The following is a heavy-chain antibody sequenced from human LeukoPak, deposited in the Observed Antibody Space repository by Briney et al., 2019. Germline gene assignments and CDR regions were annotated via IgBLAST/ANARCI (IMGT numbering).Heavy chain of an antibody. CDR2: IYYSGST. CDR1: GGSISSYY. D-gene: IGHD3-9*01. J-gene: IGHJ5*02. CDR3: ARQTGPLTIFSWFDP. Sequence: SETLSLTCTVSGGSISSYYWSWIRQPPGKGLEWIGYIYYSGSTNYNPSLKSRVTISVDTSKNQFSLKLSSVTAADTAVYYCARQTGPLTIFSWFDPWGQGTLVTVSS. V-gene: IGHV4-59*08.